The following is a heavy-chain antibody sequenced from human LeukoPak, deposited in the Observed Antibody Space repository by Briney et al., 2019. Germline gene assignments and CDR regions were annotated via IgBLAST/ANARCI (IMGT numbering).Heavy chain of an antibody. CDR3: ASLAGRYYYDSSGLDAFDI. D-gene: IGHD3-22*01. V-gene: IGHV3-48*01. J-gene: IGHJ3*02. CDR2: ISSSSSTI. Sequence: AGGSLRLSCAASGFTFSSYSMNWVRQAPGKGLDWVSYISSSSSTIYYADSVKGRFTISRDNAKNSLYLQMNSLRAEDTAVYYCASLAGRYYYDSSGLDAFDIWGQGTMVTVSS. CDR1: GFTFSSYS.